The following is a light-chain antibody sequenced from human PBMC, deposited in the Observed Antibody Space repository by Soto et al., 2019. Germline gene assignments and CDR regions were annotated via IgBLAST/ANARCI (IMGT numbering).Light chain of an antibody. CDR2: SNN. Sequence: QSVLTQPPSASGTPGRGFPFFGSGTASTIGSNTVNWYQQVPGTAPKLLISSNNQRPSGVPDRFSGSKSGTSASLAISGLQSEDEADYYCAAWDDSLNGWVFGGGTKLTVL. V-gene: IGLV1-44*01. CDR3: AAWDDSLNGWV. J-gene: IGLJ3*02. CDR1: ASTIGSNT.